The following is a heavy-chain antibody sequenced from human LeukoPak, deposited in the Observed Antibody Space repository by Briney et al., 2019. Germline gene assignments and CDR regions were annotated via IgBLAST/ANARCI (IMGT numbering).Heavy chain of an antibody. CDR2: IYYSGDT. CDR1: GGSISSSSY. CDR3: ARHQWHYYYYMGV. D-gene: IGHD6-19*01. J-gene: IGHJ6*03. Sequence: PSETLSLTCTVSGGSISSSSYWGWIRQPPGKGLEWIGSIYYSGDTYYNPSLKSRRVTISVDTPKNQFSLRLSSVTAADTAVYYCARHQWHYYYYMGVWGKGSTVTVSS. V-gene: IGHV4-39*01.